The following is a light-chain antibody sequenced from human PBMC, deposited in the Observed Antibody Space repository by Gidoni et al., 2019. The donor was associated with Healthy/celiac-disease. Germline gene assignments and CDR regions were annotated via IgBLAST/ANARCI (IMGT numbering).Light chain of an antibody. V-gene: IGLV2-11*01. Sequence: QSALTQPRSVSGSPGQSVTISCTGTSSDVGGYNYVSWYQQPPGKAPKLMIYDVSKRPSGVPDRFSGSKSGNTASLTISGLQAEDEADYYCCSYAGSYRRVFGGGTKLTVL. J-gene: IGLJ2*01. CDR2: DVS. CDR1: SSDVGGYNY. CDR3: CSYAGSYRRV.